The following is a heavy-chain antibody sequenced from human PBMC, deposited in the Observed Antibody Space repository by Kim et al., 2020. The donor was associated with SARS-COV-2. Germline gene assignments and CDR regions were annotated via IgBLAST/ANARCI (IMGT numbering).Heavy chain of an antibody. CDR2: VSHSGGT. CDR1: DASFDSHY. J-gene: IGHJ5*02. D-gene: IGHD3-3*01. CDR3: ARGAPLLRSINWFDT. Sequence: SETLSLTCAVYDASFDSHYWSWIRQSPGKGLEWIGDVSHSGGTNYNPALESRVTLSADTSTSQFSLTLTSLTAADTALYYCARGAPLLRSINWFDTWGPGTLVTVSS. V-gene: IGHV4-34*01.